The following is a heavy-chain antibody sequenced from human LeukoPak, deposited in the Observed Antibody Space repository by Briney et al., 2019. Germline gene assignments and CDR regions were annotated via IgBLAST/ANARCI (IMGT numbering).Heavy chain of an antibody. CDR2: IYPGDSNT. CDR3: ARRSGYSSSWYFDY. D-gene: IGHD6-13*01. J-gene: IGHJ4*02. Sequence: GESLKISCKGSGYSFTIYWIGWVRQMPGKGLEWMGFIYPGDSNTRYSPSFQGQVTISADKSISTAYLQWSSLKASDTAMYYCARRSGYSSSWYFDYWGQGTLVTVSS. V-gene: IGHV5-51*01. CDR1: GYSFTIYW.